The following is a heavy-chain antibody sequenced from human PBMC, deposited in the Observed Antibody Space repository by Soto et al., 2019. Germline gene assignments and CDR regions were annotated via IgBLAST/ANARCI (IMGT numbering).Heavy chain of an antibody. J-gene: IGHJ4*02. CDR1: GFTFSSYA. CDR2: ISGSGGST. V-gene: IGHV3-23*01. D-gene: IGHD5-12*01. CDR3: AKDSEYSGYDPGLFDY. Sequence: GGSLRLSCAASGFTFSSYAMSWVRQAPGKGLEWVSAISGSGGSTYYADSGKGRFTISRDNSKNTLYLQMNSLRAEDTAVYYCAKDSEYSGYDPGLFDYWGQGTLVTVSS.